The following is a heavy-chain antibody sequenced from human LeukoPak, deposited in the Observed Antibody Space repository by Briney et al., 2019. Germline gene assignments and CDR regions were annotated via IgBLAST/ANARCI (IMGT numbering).Heavy chain of an antibody. CDR3: TRQDYGDYVHWFDP. Sequence: PGGSLRLSCAASGFTFSDYYMSWIRQVPGKGLEWVSYISTSGSTIYYADSVKGRFTISRDNSKNTLYLQMNSLRAEDTAVYYCTRQDYGDYVHWFDPWGQGTLVTVSS. D-gene: IGHD4-17*01. J-gene: IGHJ5*02. V-gene: IGHV3-11*01. CDR2: ISTSGSTI. CDR1: GFTFSDYY.